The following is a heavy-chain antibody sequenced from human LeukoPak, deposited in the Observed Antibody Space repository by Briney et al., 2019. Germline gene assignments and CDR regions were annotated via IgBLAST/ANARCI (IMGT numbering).Heavy chain of an antibody. CDR3: AKDAGVLELDY. CDR2: IQYDGSNK. V-gene: IGHV3-30*02. Sequence: PGGSLRLSCAASGFTFSSYGMHWIRQAPGKGLEWVAVIQYDGSNKYYADSVKGRFTISRDNSKNTLYLQMNSLRAEDTAVYYCAKDAGVLELDYWGQGTLVTVSS. D-gene: IGHD1-1*01. J-gene: IGHJ4*02. CDR1: GFTFSSYG.